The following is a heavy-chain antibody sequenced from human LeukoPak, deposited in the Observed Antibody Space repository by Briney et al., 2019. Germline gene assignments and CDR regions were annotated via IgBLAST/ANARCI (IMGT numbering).Heavy chain of an antibody. V-gene: IGHV4-59*01. D-gene: IGHD1-1*01. J-gene: IGHJ3*02. CDR3: ARDPLSTNDFDI. CDR1: GGSITNSY. Sequence: SETLSLTCTVSGGSITNSYWNWIRQSPGKGLEWIGYINYSGSANYNPSLKSRVTISVDTSKNQFSLKLSSVTAADTAVYFCARDPLSTNDFDIWGQGTMVTVSS. CDR2: INYSGSA.